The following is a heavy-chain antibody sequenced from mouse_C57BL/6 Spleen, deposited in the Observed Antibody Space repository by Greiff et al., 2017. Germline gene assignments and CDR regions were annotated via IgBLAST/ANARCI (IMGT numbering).Heavy chain of an antibody. CDR2: IDPANGNT. J-gene: IGHJ3*01. CDR3: AGGDAIYGSSSSWFAY. Sequence: EVQLQQSVAELVRPGASVKLSCTASGFNIKNTYMHWVKQRPEQGLEWIGRIDPANGNTKYAPKFQGKATITADTSTNTAYLQLSSLTSGDTAIYYCAGGDAIYGSSSSWFAYWNQGTLVTVSA. CDR1: GFNIKNTY. D-gene: IGHD1-1*01. V-gene: IGHV14-3*01.